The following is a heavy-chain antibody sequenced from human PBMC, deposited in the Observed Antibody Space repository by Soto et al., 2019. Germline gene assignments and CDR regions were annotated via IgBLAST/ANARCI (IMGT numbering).Heavy chain of an antibody. CDR2: ISHSGST. CDR1: VVSIDSGHW. Sequence: SETVSLTGAVSVVSIDSGHWWNWVRQPPGKGLEWIGQISHSGSTNYNPSLTSRVTISVDKSKNHFSLKLTSVTAADTAVYYCVARHFWSGPWTARRLDYWGQG. J-gene: IGHJ4*02. D-gene: IGHD3-3*02. CDR3: VARHFWSGPWTARRLDY. V-gene: IGHV4-4*02.